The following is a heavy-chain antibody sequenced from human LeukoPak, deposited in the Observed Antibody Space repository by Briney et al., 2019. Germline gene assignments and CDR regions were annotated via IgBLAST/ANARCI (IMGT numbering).Heavy chain of an antibody. CDR3: ARGLVVPAAMDY. CDR1: GGSFSGYY. J-gene: IGHJ4*02. D-gene: IGHD2-2*01. CDR2: INHSGST. Sequence: SETPSLTCAVYGGSFSGYYWSWIRQPPGKGLEWIGEINHSGSTNYNPSLKSRVTISVDTSKNQFSLKLSSVTAADTAVYYCARGLVVPAAMDYWGQGTLVTVSS. V-gene: IGHV4-34*01.